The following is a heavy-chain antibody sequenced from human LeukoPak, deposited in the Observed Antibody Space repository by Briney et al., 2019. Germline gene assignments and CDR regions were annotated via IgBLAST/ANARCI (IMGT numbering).Heavy chain of an antibody. V-gene: IGHV3-21*01. D-gene: IGHD5-18*01. CDR3: ARDGYSYGSPADY. CDR2: ISSSSSYI. CDR1: GFPFSGYS. J-gene: IGHJ4*02. Sequence: GGSLRLSCAASGFPFSGYSMNWVRQAPGKGLEWVSSISSSSSYIYYADSVKGRFTISRDNAKNSLYLQMNSLRAEDTAVYYCARDGYSYGSPADYWGQGTLVTVSS.